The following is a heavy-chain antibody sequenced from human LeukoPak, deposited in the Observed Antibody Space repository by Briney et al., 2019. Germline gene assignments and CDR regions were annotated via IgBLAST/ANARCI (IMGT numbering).Heavy chain of an antibody. D-gene: IGHD2-21*01. V-gene: IGHV3-33*06. J-gene: IGHJ6*03. CDR1: GFTLTSFA. CDR2: IWYDGSNK. CDR3: AKDRRRSGGDYYYYYMDV. Sequence: GGSLRLSCAVSGFTLTSFAMHWVRQAPGKGLEWVAVIWYDGSNKSYGDSVKGRFTISRDNSKNTVYLQMNSLRAEDTAVYYCAKDRRRSGGDYYYYYMDVWGKGTTVTVSS.